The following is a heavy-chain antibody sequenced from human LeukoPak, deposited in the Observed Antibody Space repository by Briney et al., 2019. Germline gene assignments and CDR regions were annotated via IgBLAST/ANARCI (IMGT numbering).Heavy chain of an antibody. V-gene: IGHV3-23*01. CDR3: AKGGSITVMVVTPDAFDI. CDR1: GFTFSTYA. D-gene: IGHD3-22*01. Sequence: PGGSLRLSCAASGFTFSTYAMNWVRQAPGKGLEWVSGISGSGGSTYYADSVKGRFTISRDNSKNTVYLQMNSLRGDDTAVYYCAKGGSITVMVVTPDAFDIWGQGTVVTVSS. J-gene: IGHJ3*02. CDR2: ISGSGGST.